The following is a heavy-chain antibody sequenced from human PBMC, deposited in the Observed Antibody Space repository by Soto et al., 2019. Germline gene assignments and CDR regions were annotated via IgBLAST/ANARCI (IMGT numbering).Heavy chain of an antibody. CDR3: ARELVVVVAARPYYCNGMDV. J-gene: IGHJ6*02. V-gene: IGHV3-53*01. Sequence: EVQLVESGGGLIQPGGSLRLSCAASGFTVSSNYMSWVRQAPGKGLEWVSVIYSGGSTYYADSVKGRFTISRDNSKNTLYLQMNSRRAEDTAVYYCARELVVVVAARPYYCNGMDVWGQGTTVTVSS. CDR2: IYSGGST. CDR1: GFTVSSNY. D-gene: IGHD2-15*01.